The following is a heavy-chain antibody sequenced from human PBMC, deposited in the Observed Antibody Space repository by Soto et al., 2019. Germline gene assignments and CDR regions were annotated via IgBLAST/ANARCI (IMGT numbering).Heavy chain of an antibody. Sequence: GASVKVSCKASGGTFSSYAISWVRQAPGQGLEWMGGIIPIFGTANYAQKFQGRVTITADESTSTAYMELSSLRSEDTAVYYCARDRSSIAVAGTLYYYGMDVWGQGTTVTVSS. CDR1: GGTFSSYA. D-gene: IGHD6-19*01. J-gene: IGHJ6*02. V-gene: IGHV1-69*13. CDR2: IIPIFGTA. CDR3: ARDRSSIAVAGTLYYYGMDV.